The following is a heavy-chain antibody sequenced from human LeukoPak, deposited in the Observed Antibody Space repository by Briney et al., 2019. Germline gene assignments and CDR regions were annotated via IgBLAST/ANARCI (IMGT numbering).Heavy chain of an antibody. D-gene: IGHD3-22*01. CDR2: ISSSSSYI. Sequence: GGSLRLSCAASGFTFSSYSMNWVRQAPGKGLEWVSSISSSSSYIYYADSVKGRFTISRDNAKNSLYLQMNSLRDEDTAVYYCARLDSSGPDMWGQGTMVTVSS. CDR3: ARLDSSGPDM. V-gene: IGHV3-21*01. CDR1: GFTFSSYS. J-gene: IGHJ3*02.